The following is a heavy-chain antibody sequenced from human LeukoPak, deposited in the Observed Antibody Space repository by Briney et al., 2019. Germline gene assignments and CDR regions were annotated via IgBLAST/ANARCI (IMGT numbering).Heavy chain of an antibody. CDR2: IYYSGST. V-gene: IGHV4-39*07. D-gene: IGHD2-15*01. J-gene: IGHJ4*02. CDR3: ARLVGDARGY. CDR1: GGSISSSSYY. Sequence: SETLSLTCTVSGGSISSSSYYWGWIRQPPGKGLEWIGSIYYSGSTYYNPSLKSRVTISVDTSKNQFSLKLSSVTAADTAVYYCARLVGDARGYWGQGTLVTVSS.